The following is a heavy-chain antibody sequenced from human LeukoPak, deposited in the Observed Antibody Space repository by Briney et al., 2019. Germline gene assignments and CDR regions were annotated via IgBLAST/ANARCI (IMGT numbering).Heavy chain of an antibody. D-gene: IGHD5-12*01. J-gene: IGHJ4*02. CDR1: GVIFSSYG. V-gene: IGHV3-23*01. CDR3: AQGEGYGTFDY. CDR2: ISGGGGST. Sequence: SGGSLRLSCAASGVIFSSYGMNWVRQAPGKGLEWVSGISGGGGSTYYADSVKGRFTISRDNAKDTLYLQMNSLRAEDTAIYYCAQGEGYGTFDYWGQGTLVTVSS.